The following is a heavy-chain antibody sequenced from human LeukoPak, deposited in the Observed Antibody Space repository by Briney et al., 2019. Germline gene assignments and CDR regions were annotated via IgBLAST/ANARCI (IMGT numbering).Heavy chain of an antibody. CDR2: IGSSGSYI. Sequence: GGSLRLSCAASGFAFSGDNMNWVRQAPGRGLEWVSFIGSSGSYIKYADSVKGRFTISRDNAKNSLYLQMNSLRAEDTAMYFCARDRAIDIRAYDIWGQGTMVTVSS. J-gene: IGHJ3*02. CDR3: ARDRAIDIRAYDI. D-gene: IGHD5-12*01. CDR1: GFAFSGDN. V-gene: IGHV3-21*05.